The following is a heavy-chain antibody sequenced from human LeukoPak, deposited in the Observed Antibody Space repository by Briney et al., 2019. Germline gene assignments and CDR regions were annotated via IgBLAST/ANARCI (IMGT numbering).Heavy chain of an antibody. V-gene: IGHV3-48*02. J-gene: IGHJ4*02. D-gene: IGHD3-22*01. CDR2: VSRTGNTI. CDR3: ARMAPYYYETSGYDY. CDR1: GFTFSSYG. Sequence: GGSLRLSCAAPGFTFSSYGMNWVRQAPGKGLEWISYVSRTGNTIYYADSVKGRFTISRDNVKNSMYLQMNSLRDEDTAVYYCARMAPYYYETSGYDYWGQGTLVTVSS.